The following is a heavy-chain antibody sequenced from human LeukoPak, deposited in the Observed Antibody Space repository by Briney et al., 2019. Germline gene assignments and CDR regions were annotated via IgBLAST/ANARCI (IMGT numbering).Heavy chain of an antibody. CDR1: GGSISSSSYY. D-gene: IGHD6-13*01. V-gene: IGHV4-39*01. Sequence: SETLSLTCTVSGGSISSSSYYWGWIRQPPGKGLEWIGSIYYSGSTYYNPSLKSRVTISVDTSKNQFSLKLSSVTAADTAVYYCGSYIAAAYGMDVWGQGTTVTVSS. J-gene: IGHJ6*02. CDR2: IYYSGST. CDR3: GSYIAAAYGMDV.